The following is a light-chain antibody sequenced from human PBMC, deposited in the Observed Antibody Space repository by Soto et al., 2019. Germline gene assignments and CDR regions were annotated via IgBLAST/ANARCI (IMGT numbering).Light chain of an antibody. CDR2: LVS. CDR3: MQALETIT. Sequence: DIVMTQSPLSLSVTPGESASISCRSTQSLLHRNGYHYLDWYVQKPGQSPQLLMYLVSIRASGVPDRFSGSGSGTDFTLSISRVEAEDVGVYYCMQALETITFGQGTRLDIK. V-gene: IGKV2-28*01. CDR1: QSLLHRNGYHY. J-gene: IGKJ5*01.